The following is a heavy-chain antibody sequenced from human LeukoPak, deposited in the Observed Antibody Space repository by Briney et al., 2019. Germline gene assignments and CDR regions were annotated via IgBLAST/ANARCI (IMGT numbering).Heavy chain of an antibody. CDR2: INHSAST. D-gene: IGHD5-18*01. J-gene: IGHJ6*03. CDR3: ASGYSYGNRHYYYYNMDV. V-gene: IGHV4-34*01. CDR1: GGPFSGYD. Sequence: AETQSLPRALYGGPFSGYDWSGIRQPPGKGLEWIGEINHSASTNYNPSLKTPVTISVDASTNQFSLRLSNVTGADTAVYYCASGYSYGNRHYYYYNMDVWGEGTLVTVSS.